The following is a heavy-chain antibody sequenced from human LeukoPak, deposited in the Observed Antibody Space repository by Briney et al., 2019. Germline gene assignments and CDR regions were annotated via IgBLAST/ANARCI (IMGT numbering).Heavy chain of an antibody. CDR2: ISESGGDT. CDR3: TKGTWLDN. Sequence: GWCLRLSCTASGFAFSNFGMTWVRPTPGKGLEWVSEISESGGDTYYADSVKGRFTISRDNSKNTLYLQMNNLRVDDTALYFCTKGTWLDNWGQGTLVTVSS. J-gene: IGHJ5*02. V-gene: IGHV3-23*01. CDR1: GFAFSNFG.